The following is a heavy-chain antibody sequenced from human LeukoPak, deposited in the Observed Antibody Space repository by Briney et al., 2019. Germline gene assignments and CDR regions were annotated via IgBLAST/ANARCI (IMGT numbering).Heavy chain of an antibody. CDR3: ATDCSSTSCEFDY. CDR1: GGTFSSYA. CDR2: IIPIFGTA. J-gene: IGHJ4*02. Sequence: SVKVSCKASGGTFSSYAISWVRQAPGQGLEWMGGIIPIFGTANYAQKFQDRVTITTDESTSTAYMELSSLRSEDTAVYYCATDCSSTSCEFDYWGQGTLVTVSS. V-gene: IGHV1-69*05. D-gene: IGHD2-2*01.